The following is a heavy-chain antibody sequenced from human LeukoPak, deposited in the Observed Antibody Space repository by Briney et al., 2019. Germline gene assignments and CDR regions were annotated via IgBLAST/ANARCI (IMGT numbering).Heavy chain of an antibody. CDR3: ARVEGRQWLVQGAQYFQH. CDR1: GYTFTSYG. CDR2: ISAYSGNT. D-gene: IGHD6-19*01. V-gene: IGHV1-18*01. J-gene: IGHJ1*01. Sequence: ASVKVSCKASGYTFTSYGISWVRQAPGQGLEWMGWISAYSGNTNYAQKLQGRVTMTTDTSTSTAYMELRSLRSDDTAVYYCARVEGRQWLVQGAQYFQHWGQGTLVTVSS.